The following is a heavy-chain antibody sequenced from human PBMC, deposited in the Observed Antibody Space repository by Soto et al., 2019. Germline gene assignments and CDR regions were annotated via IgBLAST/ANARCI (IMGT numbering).Heavy chain of an antibody. J-gene: IGHJ5*02. CDR2: IYWNDDK. V-gene: IGHV2-5*01. CDR3: AHRRQAYDILTGYYSSAFDP. Sequence: ESGPTLVNPTQTLTLTCTFSGFSLSTSGVGVGWIRQPPGKALEWLALIYWNDDKRYSPSLKSRLTITKDTSKNQVVLTMTNMDPVDTATYYRAHRRQAYDILTGYYSSAFDPWGQGTLVTVSS. D-gene: IGHD3-9*01. CDR1: GFSLSTSGVG.